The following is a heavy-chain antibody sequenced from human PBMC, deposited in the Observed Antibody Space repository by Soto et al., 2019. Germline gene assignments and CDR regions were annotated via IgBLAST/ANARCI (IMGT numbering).Heavy chain of an antibody. CDR2: IYYSGST. CDR1: GGSISSGDYY. CDR3: ARSPTQNYYDSSGYYPTQIDY. D-gene: IGHD3-22*01. J-gene: IGHJ4*02. Sequence: QVQLQESGPGLVKPSQTLSLTCTVSGGSISSGDYYWSWIRQPPGKGLEWIGYIYYSGSTYYNPSIKSRVTISVDTSKNQFSLKLSSVTAADTAVYYCARSPTQNYYDSSGYYPTQIDYWGQGTLVTVSS. V-gene: IGHV4-30-4*01.